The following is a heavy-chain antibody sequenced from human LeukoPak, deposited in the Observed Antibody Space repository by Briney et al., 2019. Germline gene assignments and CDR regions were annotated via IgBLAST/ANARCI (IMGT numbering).Heavy chain of an antibody. D-gene: IGHD3-9*01. CDR2: INPNSGGT. J-gene: IGHJ4*02. V-gene: IGHV1-2*06. CDR1: GYTFTGYY. Sequence: ASVKVSXKASGYTFTGYYMHWVRQAPGQGLEWMGRINPNSGGTNYAQKFQGRVTMTRDTSISTAYMELSRLRSDDTAVYYCARGYYDILTGYYNEGYWGQGTLVTVSS. CDR3: ARGYYDILTGYYNEGY.